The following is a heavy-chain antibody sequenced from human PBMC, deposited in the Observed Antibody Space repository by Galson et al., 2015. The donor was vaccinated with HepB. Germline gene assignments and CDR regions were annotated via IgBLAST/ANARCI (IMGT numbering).Heavy chain of an antibody. V-gene: IGHV3-30*04. D-gene: IGHD3-3*01. CDR2: ISYDGSNK. CDR3: ARDPTTLWGGYGMDV. CDR1: GFTFSNYA. J-gene: IGHJ6*02. Sequence: SLRLSCAASGFTFSNYAMSWVRQAPGKGLEWVAVISYDGSNKYYADSVKGRFTISRDNSKNTLYLQMNSLRAEDTAVYYCARDPTTLWGGYGMDVWGQGTTVTVSS.